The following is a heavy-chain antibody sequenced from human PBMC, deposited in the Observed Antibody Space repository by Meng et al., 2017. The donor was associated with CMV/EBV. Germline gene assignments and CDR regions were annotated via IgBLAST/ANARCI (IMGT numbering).Heavy chain of an antibody. CDR3: AREGNGYGYQLLRTPYYFDY. CDR1: GFTFSDYY. D-gene: IGHD2-2*01. J-gene: IGHJ4*02. Sequence: GESLKISCAASGFTFSDYYMSWIRQAPGKGLEWVSYISSSGSTIYYADSVKGRFTISRDNAKNSLYLQMNSLRAEDTAVYYCAREGNGYGYQLLRTPYYFDYWGQGTLVTVSS. V-gene: IGHV3-11*04. CDR2: ISSSGSTI.